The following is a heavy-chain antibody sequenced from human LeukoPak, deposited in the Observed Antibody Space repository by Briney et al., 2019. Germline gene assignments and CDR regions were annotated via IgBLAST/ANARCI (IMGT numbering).Heavy chain of an antibody. J-gene: IGHJ4*02. CDR3: ARDFWVRHSAPAPKEF. V-gene: IGHV1-18*01. CDR2: ISTHTGNT. D-gene: IGHD2-2*01. Sequence: GASVKVSCKASGYPFLDDGINWVRQAPGQGLEWRGWISTHTGNTRYTERFQGRVILTTDTFTNTAYMELRSLRSDDTAVFYCARDFWVRHSAPAPKEFWGQGTLVTVSS. CDR1: GYPFLDDG.